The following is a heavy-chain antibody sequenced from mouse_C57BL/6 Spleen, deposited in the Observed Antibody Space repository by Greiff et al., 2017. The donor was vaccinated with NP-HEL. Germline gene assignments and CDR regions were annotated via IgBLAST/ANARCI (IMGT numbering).Heavy chain of an antibody. J-gene: IGHJ1*03. Sequence: QVQLQQSGAELVRPGASVTLSCKASGYTFTDYEMHWVKQTPVHGLEWIGAIDPETGGTAYNQKFKGKAILTADKSSSTAYMELRSLTSEDSAVYYCRGTTVVEDWYFDVWGTGTTVTVSS. CDR1: GYTFTDYE. V-gene: IGHV1-15*01. D-gene: IGHD1-1*01. CDR2: IDPETGGT. CDR3: RGTTVVEDWYFDV.